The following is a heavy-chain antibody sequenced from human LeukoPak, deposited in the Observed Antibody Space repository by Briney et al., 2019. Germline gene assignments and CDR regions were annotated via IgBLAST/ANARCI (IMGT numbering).Heavy chain of an antibody. CDR2: IYYSGST. D-gene: IGHD3-22*01. CDR1: GGSISSGGYY. CDR3: ARGHDSSGYAFDI. J-gene: IGHJ3*02. V-gene: IGHV4-31*03. Sequence: SETLSLTCTVSGGSISSGGYYWSWIRQHPGKGLEWIGYIYYSGSTYYNPSLKSRVTISVDTSKNQFSLKLGSVTAADTAVYYCARGHDSSGYAFDIWGQGTMVTVSS.